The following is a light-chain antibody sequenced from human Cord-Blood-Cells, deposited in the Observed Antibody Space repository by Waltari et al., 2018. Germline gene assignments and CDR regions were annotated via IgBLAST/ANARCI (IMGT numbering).Light chain of an antibody. CDR3: SSYTSSSTLYV. J-gene: IGLJ1*01. V-gene: IGLV2-14*01. CDR1: SSDVGGYNY. Sequence: QSALTQPASVSGSPGQSITISCTGTSSDVGGYNYVSWYQQHPGKAPKLMIYDVSKRPSGVSNRSSGSKSGTTASLTISGLQAEDEADYYCSSYTSSSTLYVFGTGTKVTVL. CDR2: DVS.